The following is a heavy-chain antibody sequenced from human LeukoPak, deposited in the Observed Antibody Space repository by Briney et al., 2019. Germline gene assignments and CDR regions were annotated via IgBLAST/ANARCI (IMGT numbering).Heavy chain of an antibody. J-gene: IGHJ6*03. V-gene: IGHV4-34*01. CDR1: GGSLSGHY. CDR3: ARVRGSSGSYEYYHYMDV. Sequence: PSETLSLTCTVSGGSLSGHYWGWIRQSPGKGLEYIGEIDHSGSTKNSPSLKSRVTISIDTSKKQFSLNLTSVTAADTAVYYCARVRGSSGSYEYYHYMDVWGKGTTVTISS. CDR2: IDHSGST. D-gene: IGHD1-26*01.